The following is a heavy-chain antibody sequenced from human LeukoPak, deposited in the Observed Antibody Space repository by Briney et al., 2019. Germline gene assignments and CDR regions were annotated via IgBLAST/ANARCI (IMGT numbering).Heavy chain of an antibody. CDR3: ASSHYYYDSSGYPHY. V-gene: IGHV3-66*01. J-gene: IGHJ4*02. D-gene: IGHD3-22*01. CDR2: IYSGGST. Sequence: GGTLRLSCAASGFTFSNHGMNWVRQAPGKGLEWVSVIYSGGSTYYADSVKGRFTISRDNSKNTLYLQMNSLRAEDTAVYYCASSHYYYDSSGYPHYWGQGTPVTVSS. CDR1: GFTFSNHG.